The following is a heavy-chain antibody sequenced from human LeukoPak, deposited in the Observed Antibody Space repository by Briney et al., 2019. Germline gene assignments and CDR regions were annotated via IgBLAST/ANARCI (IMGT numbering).Heavy chain of an antibody. J-gene: IGHJ4*02. CDR2: IIPIFGTA. V-gene: IGHV1-69*06. Sequence: SVKVSCKASGGTFSSYAISWVRQAPGQGLEWMGGIIPIFGTANYAQKFQGRVTITADKSTSTAYMELSSLRSEDTAVYYCARDRAGARSPFDYWGQGTLVTVSS. CDR1: GGTFSSYA. CDR3: ARDRAGARSPFDY. D-gene: IGHD3-10*01.